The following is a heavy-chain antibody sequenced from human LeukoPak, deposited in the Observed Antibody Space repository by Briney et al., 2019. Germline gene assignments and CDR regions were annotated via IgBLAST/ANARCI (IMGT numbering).Heavy chain of an antibody. CDR1: GFPFAPFW. Sequence: GGSLRLSCAASGFPFAPFWMTWVRQAPGKGLEWVSYISSSSSTILYADSVKGRFTISRDNAKNSLYLQMNSLRDEDTAVYYCARISGVAKERNRDFDYWGQGTLVTVSS. CDR3: ARISGVAKERNRDFDY. CDR2: ISSSSSTI. V-gene: IGHV3-48*02. J-gene: IGHJ4*02. D-gene: IGHD1-14*01.